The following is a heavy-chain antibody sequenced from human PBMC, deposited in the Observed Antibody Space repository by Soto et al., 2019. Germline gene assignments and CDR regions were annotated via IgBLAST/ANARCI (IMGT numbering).Heavy chain of an antibody. J-gene: IGHJ6*03. D-gene: IGHD2-2*01. Sequence: PSETLSLTCTVSGGSISSRSHYWGWIRQPPGKGLEWIGYIYYSGSTNYNPSLKSRVTISVDTSKNQFSLKLSSVTAADTAVYYCARGRPQKGGYCSSTSCYSYYYYYMDVWGKGTTVTVSS. CDR3: ARGRPQKGGYCSSTSCYSYYYYYMDV. CDR1: GGSISSRSHY. V-gene: IGHV4-61*05. CDR2: IYYSGST.